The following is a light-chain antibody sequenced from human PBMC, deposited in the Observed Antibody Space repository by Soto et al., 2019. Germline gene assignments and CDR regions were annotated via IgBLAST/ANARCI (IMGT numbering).Light chain of an antibody. J-gene: IGKJ5*01. CDR2: AAS. Sequence: DIQMTQSPSSLSASVGDRVTITCRASQSISSYLNWYQQKPGKAPTLLIYAASSLQSGVPSGFSGSGSGTDFTLTISSLQPEDFATYYCQQSYSTPITFGQGTRLEIK. V-gene: IGKV1-39*01. CDR3: QQSYSTPIT. CDR1: QSISSY.